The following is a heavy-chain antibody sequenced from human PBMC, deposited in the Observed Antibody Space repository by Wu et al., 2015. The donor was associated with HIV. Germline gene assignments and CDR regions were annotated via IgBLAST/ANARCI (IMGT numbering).Heavy chain of an antibody. Sequence: QVQLVQSGPEVKNPGASVRVSCKASGYTFRSFALTWVRQAPGQGLEWMGRISVHSDTTVYAQKFHDRVTMTTDTSTTTAYMDLRSLKSDDTAIYYCARVEVRRGRDGAYTWFTPGAREPWHRLL. V-gene: IGHV1-18*01. D-gene: IGHD3-10*01. CDR1: GYTFRSFA. CDR3: ARVEVRRGRDGAYTWFTP. CDR2: ISVHSDTT. J-gene: IGHJ5*02.